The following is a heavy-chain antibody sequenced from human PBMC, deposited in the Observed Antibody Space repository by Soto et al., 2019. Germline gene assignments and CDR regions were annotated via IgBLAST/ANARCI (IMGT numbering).Heavy chain of an antibody. CDR2: IFHTGST. V-gene: IGHV4-31*11. Sequence: QVQLQESGPGLVKPSQTLSLTCAVSGASISSGDSYWSWIRQRPGKGLEWIGYIFHTGSTYYNPSLKSRVTISLDSSKNQFSLKLTSATAADMAVYFCAREPYCTSATCFIHFDSWGQGSLVTVSS. CDR1: GASISSGDSY. D-gene: IGHD2-2*01. J-gene: IGHJ4*02. CDR3: AREPYCTSATCFIHFDS.